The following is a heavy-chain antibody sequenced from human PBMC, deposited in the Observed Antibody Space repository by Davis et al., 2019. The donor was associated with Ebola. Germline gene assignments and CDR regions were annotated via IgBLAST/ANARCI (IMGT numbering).Heavy chain of an antibody. V-gene: IGHV4-59*08. J-gene: IGHJ4*02. CDR3: AVTSLSYYYDSSGYYLLGGSFDY. CDR2: IYYSGST. D-gene: IGHD3-22*01. Sequence: SETLSLTCAVYGGSFSGYYWSWIRQPPGKGLEWIGYIYYSGSTNYNPSLKSRVTISVDTSKNQFSLKLSSVTAADTAVYYCAVTSLSYYYDSSGYYLLGGSFDYWGQGTLVTVSS. CDR1: GGSFSGYY.